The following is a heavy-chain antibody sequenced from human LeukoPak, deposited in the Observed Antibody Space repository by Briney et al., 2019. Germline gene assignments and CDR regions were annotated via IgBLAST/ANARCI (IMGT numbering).Heavy chain of an antibody. Sequence: GGSLRLSCAASGFIFNDYAMSWDRQVPGKGLECVSVISASGGKTYYADSVKGRFTISRDTSKTTISLQMNSLRVEDSAVYYCAKWTRTTLFRGDRARFDSWGQGTLVTVSS. V-gene: IGHV3-23*01. CDR3: AKWTRTTLFRGDRARFDS. CDR1: GFIFNDYA. D-gene: IGHD3-10*01. J-gene: IGHJ4*02. CDR2: ISASGGKT.